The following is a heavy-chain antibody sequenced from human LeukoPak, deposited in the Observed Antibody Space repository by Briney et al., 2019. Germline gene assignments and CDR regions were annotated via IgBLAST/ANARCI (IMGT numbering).Heavy chain of an antibody. CDR3: SWDTSGYYLFSH. J-gene: IGHJ4*02. D-gene: IGHD3-22*01. CDR1: GFTFSNYA. V-gene: IGHV3-15*01. CDR2: IKSKGSGGTT. Sequence: GGSLRLSCAASGFTFSNYAMSWVRQAPGKGLEWVGRIKSKGSGGTTDYAAPVKGRFTISRDDSKNMVYLQVNSLKTEDTAMYYCSWDTSGYYLFSHWGQGSLVTVSS.